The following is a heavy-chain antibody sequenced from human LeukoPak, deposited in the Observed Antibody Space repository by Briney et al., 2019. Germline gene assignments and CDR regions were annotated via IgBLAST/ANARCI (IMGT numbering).Heavy chain of an antibody. J-gene: IGHJ5*02. D-gene: IGHD3-16*01. Sequence: GGSLRLSCAASGFTFSSYAMHWVRQAPGKGLEWVAVISYDRSNKYYADSVKGRFTISRDNSKNTLYLQMNSLRAEDTAVYYCARDMNGFDPWGQGTLVTVSS. CDR2: ISYDRSNK. CDR3: ARDMNGFDP. CDR1: GFTFSSYA. V-gene: IGHV3-30-3*01.